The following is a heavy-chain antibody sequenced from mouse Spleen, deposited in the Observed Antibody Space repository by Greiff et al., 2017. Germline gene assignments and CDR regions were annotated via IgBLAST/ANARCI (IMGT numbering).Heavy chain of an antibody. D-gene: IGHD1-1*01. CDR3: TYNYYGSHWYFDV. Sequence: EVQLQQSGAELVRPGASVKLSCTASGFNIKDDYMHWVKQRPEQGLEWIGWIDPENGDTEYASKFQGKATITADTSSNTAYLQLSSLTSEDTAVYYCTYNYYGSHWYFDVWGTGTTVTVSS. J-gene: IGHJ1*03. V-gene: IGHV14-4*01. CDR2: IDPENGDT. CDR1: GFNIKDDY.